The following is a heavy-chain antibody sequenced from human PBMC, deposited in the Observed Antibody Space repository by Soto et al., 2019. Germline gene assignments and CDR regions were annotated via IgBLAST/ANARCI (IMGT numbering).Heavy chain of an antibody. CDR1: GGSFSGYY. CDR3: ARDYSMIVVVPGY. J-gene: IGHJ4*02. CDR2: INHSGST. Sequence: SETLSLTCAVYGGSFSGYYWSWIRQPPGKGLEWIGEINHSGSTNYNPSLKSRVTISVDNSNNTLYLQMNSLRAEDTAVYYCARDYSMIVVVPGYWGQGTLVTVSS. V-gene: IGHV4-34*01. D-gene: IGHD3-22*01.